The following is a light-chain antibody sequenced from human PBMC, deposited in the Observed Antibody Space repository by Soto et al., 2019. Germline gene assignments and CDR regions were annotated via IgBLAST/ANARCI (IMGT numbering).Light chain of an antibody. CDR2: GTS. CDR3: QQYDIVPRT. J-gene: IGKJ1*01. CDR1: QSVSSNY. V-gene: IGKV3-20*01. Sequence: EIVLTQSPGTLSLSPGGRTTLSCRASQSVSSNYLAWYQQKRGQAPRLLIYGTSSRTTGISTRFSGSGSGTDFTLTISRLEPEDFAVYYSQQYDIVPRTFGQGTKVEI.